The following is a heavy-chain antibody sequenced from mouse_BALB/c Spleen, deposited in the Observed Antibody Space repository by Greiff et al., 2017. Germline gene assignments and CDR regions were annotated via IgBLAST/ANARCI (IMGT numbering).Heavy chain of an antibody. Sequence: EVQVVESGGGLVKPGGSLKLSCAASGFTFSDYYMYWVRQTPEKRLEWVATISDGGSYTYYPDSVKGRFTISRDNAKNNLYLQMSSLKSEDTAMYYCARGKGNYGAWFAYWGQGTLVTVSA. J-gene: IGHJ3*01. CDR3: ARGKGNYGAWFAY. CDR2: ISDGGSYT. CDR1: GFTFSDYY. D-gene: IGHD2-1*01. V-gene: IGHV5-4*02.